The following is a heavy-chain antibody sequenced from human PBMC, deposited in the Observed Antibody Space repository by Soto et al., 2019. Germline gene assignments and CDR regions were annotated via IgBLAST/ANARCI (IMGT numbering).Heavy chain of an antibody. CDR1: GFTFGSYC. Sequence: GGSLRLSCAASGFTFGSYCMHWVRQAPGKGLEWVAVISYDGSNKYYADSVKGRFTISRDNSKNTLYLQMNSLRAEDTAVYYCAKSYYDFWSGYEGHYYYMDVWGKGTTVTVSS. CDR3: AKSYYDFWSGYEGHYYYMDV. J-gene: IGHJ6*03. CDR2: ISYDGSNK. V-gene: IGHV3-30*18. D-gene: IGHD3-3*01.